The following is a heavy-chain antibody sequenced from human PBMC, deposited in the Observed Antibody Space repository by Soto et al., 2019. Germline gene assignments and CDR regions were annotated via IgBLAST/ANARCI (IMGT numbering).Heavy chain of an antibody. CDR1: GFTFDDYG. CDR2: ISWNSDNI. J-gene: IGHJ4*02. CDR3: ARDHCSGGACYLDY. V-gene: IGHV3-9*01. Sequence: EVQLVESGGGLVQPGRSLRLSCAVSGFTFDDYGMHWVRQPPGKGLEWVSGISWNSDNIDYADSVKGRLTISRDNAKNSLYLQMNSLRADDTALYFCARDHCSGGACYLDYWGQGNLVTVSS. D-gene: IGHD2-15*01.